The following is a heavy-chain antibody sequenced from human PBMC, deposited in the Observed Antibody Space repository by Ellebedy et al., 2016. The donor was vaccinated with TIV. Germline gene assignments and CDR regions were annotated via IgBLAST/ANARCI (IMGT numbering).Heavy chain of an antibody. V-gene: IGHV1-46*01. CDR3: AGTVAGPYEAFEI. CDR1: GYSFTDYY. CDR2: MNPSGGNT. D-gene: IGHD6-19*01. J-gene: IGHJ3*02. Sequence: AASVKVSCKASGYSFTDYYMHWVRQAPGQGLEWMGIMNPSGGNTIYAEKVQGRVTMTRDTSTTTIYMELSRLTSEDTAVYYCAGTVAGPYEAFEIWGQGTMVTVSS.